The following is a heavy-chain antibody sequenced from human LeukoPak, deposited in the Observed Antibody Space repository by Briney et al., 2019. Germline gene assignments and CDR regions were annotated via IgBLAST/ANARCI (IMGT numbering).Heavy chain of an antibody. J-gene: IGHJ5*02. CDR2: IYYSGST. D-gene: IGHD4-17*01. Sequence: PSETLSLTCTVSGGSISSSSYYWGWIRQPPGKGLEWIGSIYYSGSTYYNPSLKNRVTISVDTSKNQFSLKLSSVTAADTAVYYCARQIDYGDYAWFDPWGQGTLVTVSS. V-gene: IGHV4-39*01. CDR3: ARQIDYGDYAWFDP. CDR1: GGSISSSSYY.